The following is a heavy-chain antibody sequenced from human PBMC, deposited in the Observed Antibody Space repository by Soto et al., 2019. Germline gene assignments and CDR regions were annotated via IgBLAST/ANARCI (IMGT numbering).Heavy chain of an antibody. CDR2: IWYDGSNK. D-gene: IGHD3-9*01. CDR3: ERERYDILTGYRPYYYYYGMDV. CDR1: GFTFSSYG. J-gene: IGHJ6*02. Sequence: QVQLVESGGGVVQPGRSLRLSCAASGFTFSSYGMHWVRQAPGKGLEWVAVIWYDGSNKYYADSVKGRFTISRDNSKNTLYLQMNSLRAEDTAVYYCERERYDILTGYRPYYYYYGMDVWGQGTTVTVSS. V-gene: IGHV3-33*01.